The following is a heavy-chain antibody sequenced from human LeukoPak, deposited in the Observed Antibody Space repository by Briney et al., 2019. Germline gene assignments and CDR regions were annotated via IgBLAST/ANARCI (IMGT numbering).Heavy chain of an antibody. CDR3: ARHWGYDSSGHIDY. J-gene: IGHJ4*02. Sequence: ASETLSLTCTVSGGSISSSSYYWGWIRQPPGKGLEWIGSIYYSGSTYYNPSLKSRVTISVDTSKNQFSLKLSSVTAADTAVYYCARHWGYDSSGHIDYWGQGTLVTVSS. CDR1: GGSISSSSYY. D-gene: IGHD3-22*01. V-gene: IGHV4-39*01. CDR2: IYYSGST.